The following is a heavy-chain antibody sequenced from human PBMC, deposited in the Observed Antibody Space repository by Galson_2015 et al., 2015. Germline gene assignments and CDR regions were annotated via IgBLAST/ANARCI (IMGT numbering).Heavy chain of an antibody. J-gene: IGHJ4*02. V-gene: IGHV3-23*01. CDR3: AKDSGDHDY. CDR2: ISGTGGNT. Sequence: SLRLSCAASGFTFSSYAMSWDRQAPGKGLEWVSAISGTGGNTYYADSVKGRFTISRDNSKNTLFLQMNTLRAEDTALYYCAKDSGDHDYWGLGTLVTVSS. CDR1: GFTFSSYA. D-gene: IGHD4-17*01.